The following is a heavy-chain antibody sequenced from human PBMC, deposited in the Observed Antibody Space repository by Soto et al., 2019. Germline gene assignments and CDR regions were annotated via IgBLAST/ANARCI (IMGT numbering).Heavy chain of an antibody. Sequence: EVQLVETGGGLIQPGGSLRLSCAASGYTVSSNYMSWVRQAPGKGLEWVSVIYSGGSTYYADSVKGRFTISRDNSKNTLYLQMNSLRAEDTAVYYCASAYGDTYYFDYWGQGTLVTVSS. CDR1: GYTVSSNY. CDR3: ASAYGDTYYFDY. CDR2: IYSGGST. J-gene: IGHJ4*02. D-gene: IGHD4-17*01. V-gene: IGHV3-53*02.